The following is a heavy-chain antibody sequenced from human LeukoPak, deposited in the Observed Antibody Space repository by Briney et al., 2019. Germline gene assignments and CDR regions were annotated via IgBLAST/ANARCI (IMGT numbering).Heavy chain of an antibody. CDR1: GFTFSSYG. V-gene: IGHV3-30*02. CDR3: AKDRDTAMVTNDY. Sequence: GGSLRLSCAASGFTFSSYGMHWVRQAPGKGLEWVAFIRYDGSNKYYADSVKGRFTISRDNSKNTLYLQMNSLRAEDTAVYYCAKDRDTAMVTNDYWGQGTLVTVSS. CDR2: IRYDGSNK. J-gene: IGHJ4*02. D-gene: IGHD5-18*01.